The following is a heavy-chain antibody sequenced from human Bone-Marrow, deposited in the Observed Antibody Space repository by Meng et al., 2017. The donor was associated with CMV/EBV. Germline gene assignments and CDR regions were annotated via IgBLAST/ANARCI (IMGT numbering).Heavy chain of an antibody. Sequence: GESLKISCAASGFTFSSYGMHWVRQAPGKGPEWVAFIRYDGSNKYYADSVKGRFTISRDNSKNTLYLQMNSLRAEDTAVYYCAKHGGYYYDSSGTLDVWGQGTTVTVSS. J-gene: IGHJ6*02. CDR3: AKHGGYYYDSSGTLDV. V-gene: IGHV3-30*02. CDR1: GFTFSSYG. CDR2: IRYDGSNK. D-gene: IGHD3-22*01.